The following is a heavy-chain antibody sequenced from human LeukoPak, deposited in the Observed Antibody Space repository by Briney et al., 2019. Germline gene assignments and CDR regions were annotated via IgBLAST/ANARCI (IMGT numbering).Heavy chain of an antibody. CDR1: GGTFSSYA. CDR3: ARVGYYDSSGYYYSPYYFDY. Sequence: ASVKVSCKASGGTFSSYAISWVRQAPGQGLEWMGGIIPIFGTANYAQKFQGRVTITADESTSTAYMELSSLRSEDTAVYYCARVGYYDSSGYYYSPYYFDYWGQGTLVTVSS. J-gene: IGHJ4*02. D-gene: IGHD3-22*01. V-gene: IGHV1-69*13. CDR2: IIPIFGTA.